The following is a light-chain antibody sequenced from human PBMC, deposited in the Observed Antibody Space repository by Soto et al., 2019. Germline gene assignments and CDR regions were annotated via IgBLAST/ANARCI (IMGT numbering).Light chain of an antibody. CDR3: QQYNSYWT. J-gene: IGKJ1*01. CDR1: QSISSW. V-gene: IGKV1-5*03. Sequence: DIQMTQSPSTLSASVGDRVTITCRASQSISSWLAWYQQKPGKAPKLLIYKASSLESGVPSRFSGSGSRTEFTPTISSLHPDDFATYYCQQYNSYWTFCQGTKVEIK. CDR2: KAS.